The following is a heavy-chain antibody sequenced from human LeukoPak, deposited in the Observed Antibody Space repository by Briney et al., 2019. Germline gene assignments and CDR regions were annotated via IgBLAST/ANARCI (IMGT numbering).Heavy chain of an antibody. CDR2: ISSSGSTI. CDR1: GFTFSSYE. CDR3: ARANGWYLRNYFDY. Sequence: GGSLRLSCAASGFTFSSYEMNWLRQAPGKGLEWVSYISSSGSTIYYEDSVQGRFTISRDNAKKSLYLQMDSLRAEDTAVYYCARANGWYLRNYFDYWGQGILVTVSS. J-gene: IGHJ4*02. V-gene: IGHV3-48*03. D-gene: IGHD6-19*01.